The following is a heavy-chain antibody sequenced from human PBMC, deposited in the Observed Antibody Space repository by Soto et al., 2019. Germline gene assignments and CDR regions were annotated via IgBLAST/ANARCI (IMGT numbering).Heavy chain of an antibody. CDR1: GYTFIAYG. D-gene: IGHD3-10*01. CDR3: ARVNPGGQY. Sequence: QVQLVQSGPEVRKPGASVKVSCEASGYTFIAYGISWVRQAPGQGLEWMGWISVYNGNTEYAQKFLGRVTMTSDTSTNTAYMELTSLRSDDTAVYYWARVNPGGQYWGQGTLVTVSS. CDR2: ISVYNGNT. V-gene: IGHV1-18*01. J-gene: IGHJ4*02.